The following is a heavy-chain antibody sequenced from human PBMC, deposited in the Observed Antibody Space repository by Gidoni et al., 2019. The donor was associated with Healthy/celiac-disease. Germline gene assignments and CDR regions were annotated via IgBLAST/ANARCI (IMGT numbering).Heavy chain of an antibody. J-gene: IGHJ3*02. D-gene: IGHD6-13*01. CDR1: GFTFTSSA. CDR2: IVVGSGNT. V-gene: IGHV1-58*01. CDR3: AELVAAASGLDAFDI. Sequence: QMQLVQSGPEVKKPGTAVQVSGKASGFTFTSSAVQWVRQGRGQRLEWIGWIVVGSGNTNYAQKFQERVTITRDMSTSTAYMELSSLRSEDTAEYYCAELVAAASGLDAFDIWGQGTMVTVSS.